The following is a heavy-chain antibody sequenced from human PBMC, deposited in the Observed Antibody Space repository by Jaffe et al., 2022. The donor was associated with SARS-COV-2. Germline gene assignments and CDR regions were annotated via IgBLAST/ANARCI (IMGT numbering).Heavy chain of an antibody. CDR3: ARAGGSYPRIQDSLDYYYGMDV. CDR2: INSDGSST. J-gene: IGHJ6*02. D-gene: IGHD1-26*01. Sequence: EVQLVESGGGLVQPGGSLRLSCAASGFTFSSYWMHWVRQAPGKGLVWVSRINSDGSSTSYADSVKGRFTISRDNAKNTLYLQMNSLRAEDTAVYYCARAGGSYPRIQDSLDYYYGMDVWGQGTTVTVSS. V-gene: IGHV3-74*01. CDR1: GFTFSSYW.